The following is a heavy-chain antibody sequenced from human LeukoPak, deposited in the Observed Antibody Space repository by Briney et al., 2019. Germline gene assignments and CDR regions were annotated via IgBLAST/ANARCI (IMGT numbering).Heavy chain of an antibody. CDR1: GYTLTELS. J-gene: IGHJ6*03. V-gene: IGHV1-24*01. CDR3: ATVRSYYYYMDV. Sequence: WASVKVSCKVSGYTLTELSMHWVRQAPGKGLEWMGGFDPEDGETIYAQKFQGRVTMTEDTSTDTAYMELSSLRSEDTAVYYCATVRSYYYYMDVWGKGTTVTVSS. CDR2: FDPEDGET.